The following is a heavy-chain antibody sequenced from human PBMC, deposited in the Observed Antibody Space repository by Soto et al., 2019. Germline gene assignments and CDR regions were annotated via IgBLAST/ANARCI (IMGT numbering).Heavy chain of an antibody. V-gene: IGHV3-7*05. CDR1: GFTFSDYW. CDR2: IKEDGSEK. CDR3: ATGGYYHVY. J-gene: IGHJ4*02. Sequence: RGSLRLSCVASGFTFSDYWMSWVRQAPGKGLERVANIKEDGSEKYYVDSVKGRFTISRDNAKNSLYVQMNSLRAEDTAIYYCATGGYYHVYWGQGMLVTVS. D-gene: IGHD3-16*01.